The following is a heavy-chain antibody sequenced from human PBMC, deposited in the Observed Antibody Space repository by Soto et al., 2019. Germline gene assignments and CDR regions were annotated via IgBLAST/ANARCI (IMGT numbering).Heavy chain of an antibody. J-gene: IGHJ4*02. V-gene: IGHV3-64*02. CDR2: ISSNGGST. CDR1: GFTFSSYA. D-gene: IGHD3-16*01. CDR3: ARGPFRAGEFEY. Sequence: EVQLVESGEGLVQPGGSLRLSCAASGFTFSSYAMHWVRQAPGKGLEYVSAISSNGGSTYYAESVKGRFTISRENSKNTLYLQMGSLRAEDMAVYYCARGPFRAGEFEYGGQGTLVTVSS.